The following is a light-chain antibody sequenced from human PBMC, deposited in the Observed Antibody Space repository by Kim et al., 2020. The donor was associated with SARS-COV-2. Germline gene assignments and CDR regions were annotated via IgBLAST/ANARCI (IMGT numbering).Light chain of an antibody. CDR2: DVS. CDR3: SSYTTSLLL. V-gene: IGLV2-14*03. J-gene: IGLJ2*01. CDR1: SIDFGGYNY. Sequence: QSALTQPASVSGSPGQSITISCTGTSIDFGGYNYVCWYQQHPDKAPKLMIYDVSKRPSGVSNRFSGSKSGNTASLTISGLQAEDEADYYCSSYTTSLLLFGGGTQLTVL.